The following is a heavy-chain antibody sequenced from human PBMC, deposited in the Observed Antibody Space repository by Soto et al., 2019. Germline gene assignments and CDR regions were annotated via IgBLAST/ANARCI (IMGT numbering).Heavy chain of an antibody. CDR3: ARTLCNQGLYGMDV. J-gene: IGHJ6*02. CDR2: IITIFGTA. D-gene: IGHD2-2*01. Sequence: QVQLVQSWAEVKKPGSSVKVSCKASGGTFSSYAISWVRQAPGQGLEWMGGIITIFGTANYAQKFQGRVTISAAESTSTADMELSSLRSEDTAVYYCARTLCNQGLYGMDVWGQGTTVTVSS. CDR1: GGTFSSYA. V-gene: IGHV1-69*01.